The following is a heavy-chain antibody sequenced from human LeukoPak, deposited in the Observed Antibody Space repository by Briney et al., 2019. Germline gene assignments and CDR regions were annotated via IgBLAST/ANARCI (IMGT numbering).Heavy chain of an antibody. V-gene: IGHV4-59*08. CDR1: GGSITDYY. CDR3: ARSTFSSSWNL. J-gene: IGHJ4*02. CDR2: MYYSGSA. Sequence: SETLSLTCTVSGGSITDYYWSWIRHSSGKGLEWIGCMYYSGSAYYRPSLKSRVTISVDTSKNQFSLKLTSVTAADTAVYFCARSTFSSSWNLWGQGTLVTVSS. D-gene: IGHD6-13*01.